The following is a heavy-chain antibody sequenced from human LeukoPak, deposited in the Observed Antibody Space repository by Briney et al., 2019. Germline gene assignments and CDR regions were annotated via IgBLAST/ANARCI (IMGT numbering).Heavy chain of an antibody. CDR1: GGTFSSYA. Sequence: ASVKVSCKASGGTFSSYAISWVRQAPGQGLERMGGIIPIFGTANYAQKFQGRVTITTDESTSTAYMELSSLRSEDTAVYYCARDRELRFLSLPEYWGQGTLVTVSS. CDR3: ARDRELRFLSLPEY. D-gene: IGHD3-3*01. J-gene: IGHJ4*02. V-gene: IGHV1-69*05. CDR2: IIPIFGTA.